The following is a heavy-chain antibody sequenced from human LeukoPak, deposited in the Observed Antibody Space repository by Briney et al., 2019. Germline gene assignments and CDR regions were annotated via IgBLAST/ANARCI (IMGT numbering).Heavy chain of an antibody. CDR2: ISYDGSNK. CDR3: ARIYCSSTSCPQSFYYYYYYMDV. V-gene: IGHV3-30-3*01. CDR1: GFTFSSYA. Sequence: PGRSLRLSCAASGFTFSSYAMHWVRQAPGKGLEWVAVISYDGSNKYYADSVKGRFTISRDNSKNTLYLQMNSLRAEDTAVYYCARIYCSSTSCPQSFYYYYYYMDVWGKGTTVTVSS. D-gene: IGHD2-2*01. J-gene: IGHJ6*03.